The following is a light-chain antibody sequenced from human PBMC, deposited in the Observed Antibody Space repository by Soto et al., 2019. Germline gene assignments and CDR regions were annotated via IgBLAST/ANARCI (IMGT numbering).Light chain of an antibody. CDR2: EVT. CDR3: SSYAGSNNLGV. Sequence: SALPQPPSASVSPGQSVTISCTGTSSDIGGYNYVSWYQQHPGKAPKLMIYEVTKRPSGVPDRFSGSKSGNTASLTVSGLQAEDEADYYCSSYAGSNNLGVFGTGTKVTVL. V-gene: IGLV2-8*01. J-gene: IGLJ1*01. CDR1: SSDIGGYNY.